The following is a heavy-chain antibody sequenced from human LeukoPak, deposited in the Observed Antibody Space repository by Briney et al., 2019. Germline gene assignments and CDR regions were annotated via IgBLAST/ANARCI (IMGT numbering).Heavy chain of an antibody. CDR3: ARGQPYWNDYYYYMDV. CDR2: ISSSSSTI. V-gene: IGHV3-48*01. CDR1: RFTFSNYN. J-gene: IGHJ6*03. D-gene: IGHD2/OR15-2a*01. Sequence: LGGSLRLSCAASRFTFSNYNMNWVRQAPGKGLEWVSYISSSSSTIYYADSVKGRFTISRDNAKNSLYLQMNSLRAEDTAVYYCARGQPYWNDYYYYMDVWGKGTTVTISS.